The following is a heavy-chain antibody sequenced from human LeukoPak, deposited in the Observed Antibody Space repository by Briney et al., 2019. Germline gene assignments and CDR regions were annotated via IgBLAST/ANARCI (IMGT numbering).Heavy chain of an antibody. CDR1: GYTFTNYG. V-gene: IGHV1-18*01. Sequence: ASVKVSCKASGYTFTNYGISWVRQAPGQGLEWMGWIAGYSGNTKYVEKFQGRVTMTTDTSTSTAYLELRSLTSDDTAVYYCAKDHQYDFDYWGQGTLVTVSS. CDR2: IAGYSGNT. J-gene: IGHJ4*02. D-gene: IGHD2-2*01. CDR3: AKDHQYDFDY.